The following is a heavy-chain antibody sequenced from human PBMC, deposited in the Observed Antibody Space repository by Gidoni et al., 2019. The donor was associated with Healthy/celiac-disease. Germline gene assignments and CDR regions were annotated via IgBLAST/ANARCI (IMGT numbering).Heavy chain of an antibody. Sequence: SSYAMHWVRQAPGKGLEWVAVISYDGSNKYYADSVKGRFTISRDNSKNTLYLQMNSLRAEDTAVYYCARESSGYYYDYYYYMDVWGKGTTVTVSS. D-gene: IGHD3-22*01. V-gene: IGHV3-30-3*01. CDR2: ISYDGSNK. CDR3: ARESSGYYYDYYYYMDV. J-gene: IGHJ6*03. CDR1: SSYA.